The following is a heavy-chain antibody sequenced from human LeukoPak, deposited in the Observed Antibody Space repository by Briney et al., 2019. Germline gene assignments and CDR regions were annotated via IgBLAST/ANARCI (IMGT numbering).Heavy chain of an antibody. CDR2: IIPLFGAP. V-gene: IGHV1-69*13. D-gene: IGHD6-13*01. J-gene: IGHJ4*02. CDR1: GGTFGSYA. CDR3: ARDEERAAGSL. Sequence: SVKVSCKPSGGTFGSYAISWVRQAPGQGLAWVGGIIPLFGAPLYAQKFQGRVTITADERTSTVYMDLSSLRSDDTAVYYCARDEERAAGSLWGQGTPVIVSS.